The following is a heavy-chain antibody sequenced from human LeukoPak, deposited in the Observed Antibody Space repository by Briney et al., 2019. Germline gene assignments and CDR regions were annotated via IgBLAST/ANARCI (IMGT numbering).Heavy chain of an antibody. J-gene: IGHJ5*02. V-gene: IGHV3-9*03. CDR3: AKGRRTGDYDFWSGPIGGFDP. CDR2: ISWNSGSI. CDR1: GFTFDDYA. Sequence: GGSLRLSCAASGFTFDDYAMHWVRQAPGKGLEWVSGISWNSGSIGYADSVKGRFTISRDKAKNSLYLQMNSLRAEDMALYYCAKGRRTGDYDFWSGPIGGFDPWGQGTLVTVSS. D-gene: IGHD3-3*01.